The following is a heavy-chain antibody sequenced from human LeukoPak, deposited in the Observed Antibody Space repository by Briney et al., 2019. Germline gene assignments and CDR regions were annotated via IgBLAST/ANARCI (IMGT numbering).Heavy chain of an antibody. CDR1: GFTFSSYG. J-gene: IGHJ3*02. V-gene: IGHV3-23*01. D-gene: IGHD1-26*01. Sequence: GGSLRLSCAASGFTFSSYGMSWVRQAPGKGLEWVSAISGSGGSTYYADSVKGRFTISRDNSKNTLYLQMNSLRAEDTAVYYCAKDELGRGSYDAFDIWGQGTMVTVSS. CDR2: ISGSGGST. CDR3: AKDELGRGSYDAFDI.